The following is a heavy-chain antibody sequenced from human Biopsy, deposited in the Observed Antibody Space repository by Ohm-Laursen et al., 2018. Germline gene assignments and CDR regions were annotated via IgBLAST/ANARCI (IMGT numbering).Heavy chain of an antibody. CDR1: GDSVTKYY. J-gene: IGHJ6*02. CDR3: ARDSGILNDGNFKYYHYYGMDV. V-gene: IGHV4-59*02. Sequence: GTLSLTCTVSGDSVTKYYWSWIRQPPGKGLEWIGHIYYSVMTNYNPSLQSRVSISVDTSRNQVSLTLSSVTAADTAVYYCARDSGILNDGNFKYYHYYGMDVWGQGTKVTVSS. D-gene: IGHD4-23*01. CDR2: IYYSVMT.